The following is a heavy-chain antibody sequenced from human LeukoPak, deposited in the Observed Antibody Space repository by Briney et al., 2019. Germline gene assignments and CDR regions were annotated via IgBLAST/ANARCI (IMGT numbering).Heavy chain of an antibody. CDR3: AVSGNNKTFYPVLEY. V-gene: IGHV1-69*06. CDR1: LGTFSRFS. CDR2: IIPMFGTS. D-gene: IGHD1-26*01. J-gene: IGHJ4*02. Sequence: AASLKVSCKPSLGTFSRFSLSWVQQAPVQRLEWMARIIPMFGTSNYAQNLQGTVTITADKSTTTAFMQLSSLRSEETAMYYCAVSGNNKTFYPVLEYWGQGTLVTVSS.